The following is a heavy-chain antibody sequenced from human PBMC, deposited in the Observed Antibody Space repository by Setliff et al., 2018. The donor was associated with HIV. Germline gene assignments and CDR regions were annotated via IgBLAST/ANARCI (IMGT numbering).Heavy chain of an antibody. CDR3: GRIYYDFWSGQTDV. J-gene: IGHJ6*04. Sequence: SETLSLTCTVSGGSISSHYWSWIRQPPGRGLEWIGSLYHDGNIYYNPSLKSRVTILEDTSKNHISLSLTSVTAEDTAVYFCGRIYYDFWSGQTDVWDKGTAVTVSS. CDR2: LYHDGNI. V-gene: IGHV4-59*05. CDR1: GGSISSHY. D-gene: IGHD3-3*01.